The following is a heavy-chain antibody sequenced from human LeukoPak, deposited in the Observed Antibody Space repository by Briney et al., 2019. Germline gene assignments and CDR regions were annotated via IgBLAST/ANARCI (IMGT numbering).Heavy chain of an antibody. J-gene: IGHJ4*02. CDR2: ISNSGTTI. V-gene: IGHV3-11*04. CDR3: ARDQPRYNWNDAYYFDY. CDR1: GFTFSDYY. Sequence: GGSLRLSCAASGFTFSDYYMSWIRQAPGKGLEWVSYISNSGTTIYYADSVKGRFTISRDNAKNSLYLQMNSLRAEDTAVYYCARDQPRYNWNDAYYFDYWGQGTLVTVSS. D-gene: IGHD1-1*01.